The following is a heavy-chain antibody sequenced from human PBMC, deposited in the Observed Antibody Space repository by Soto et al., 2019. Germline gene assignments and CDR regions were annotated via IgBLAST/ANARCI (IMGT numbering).Heavy chain of an antibody. CDR1: GYTFTSYY. Sequence: GASVKVSWKASGYTFTSYYMHWVRQAPGQGLEWMGRINPSGGSTNYAQKFQGWVTMTRDTSISTAYMELSRLRSDDTAVYYCARGRDTAMVYYYYYYMDVWGKGTSVSVSS. CDR3: ARGRDTAMVYYYYYYMDV. CDR2: INPSGGST. D-gene: IGHD5-18*01. J-gene: IGHJ6*03. V-gene: IGHV1-2*04.